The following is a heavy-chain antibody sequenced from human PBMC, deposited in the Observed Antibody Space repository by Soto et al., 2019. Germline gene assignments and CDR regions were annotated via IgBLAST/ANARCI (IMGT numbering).Heavy chain of an antibody. D-gene: IGHD2-2*01. J-gene: IGHJ5*02. CDR2: ISSSSSTI. CDR3: AREYCSSTSCLNWFDP. CDR1: GFTFSSYS. Sequence: PGGSLRISCAASGFTFSSYSMNWVRQAPGKGLEWVSYISSSSSTIYYADSVKGRFTISRDNAKNSLYLQMNSLRAEDTAVYYCAREYCSSTSCLNWFDPWGQGTLVTVS. V-gene: IGHV3-48*01.